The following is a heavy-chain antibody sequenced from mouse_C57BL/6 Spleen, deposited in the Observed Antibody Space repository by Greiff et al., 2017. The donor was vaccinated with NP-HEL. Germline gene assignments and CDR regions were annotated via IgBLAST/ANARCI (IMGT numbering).Heavy chain of an antibody. CDR2: IYPGSGNT. CDR3: AREGVYYYGSSYVWYFDV. Sequence: QVQLKQSGAELVRPGASVKLSCKASGYTFTDYYINWVKQRPGQGLEWIARIYPGSGNTYYNEKFKGKATLTAEKSSSTAYMQLSSLTSEDSAVYFCAREGVYYYGSSYVWYFDVWGTGTTVTVSS. D-gene: IGHD1-1*01. V-gene: IGHV1-76*01. J-gene: IGHJ1*03. CDR1: GYTFTDYY.